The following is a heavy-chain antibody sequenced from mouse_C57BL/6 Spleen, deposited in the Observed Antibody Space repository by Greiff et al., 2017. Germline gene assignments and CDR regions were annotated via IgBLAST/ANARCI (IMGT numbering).Heavy chain of an antibody. V-gene: IGHV1-15*01. CDR1: GYTFTDYE. CDR3: THAPLAD. J-gene: IGHJ3*01. Sequence: QVKLQQSGAELVRPGASVTLSCKASGYTFTDYEMHWVKPTPVHGLEWIGAIDPETGGTAYNQKFKGKAILTADKSSSTAYWEHRSLTSAYSAVYYCTHAPLADWGQGTLVTVSA. CDR2: IDPETGGT.